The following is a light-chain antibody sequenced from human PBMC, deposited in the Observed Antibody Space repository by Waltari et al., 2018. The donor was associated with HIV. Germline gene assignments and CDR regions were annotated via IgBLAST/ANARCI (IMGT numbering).Light chain of an antibody. CDR3: HYYSSSWT. CDR2: GAS. Sequence: EIVLTPSPGTLSLSPGERATLSCRASQSLTNNYLAWYRQKPGQAPRLLNQGASSRATGIPDRFGGGGCGTDFTLTISRLEAEDFVEYHYHYYSSSWTFGQGTKVEIK. V-gene: IGKV3-20*01. J-gene: IGKJ1*01. CDR1: QSLTNNY.